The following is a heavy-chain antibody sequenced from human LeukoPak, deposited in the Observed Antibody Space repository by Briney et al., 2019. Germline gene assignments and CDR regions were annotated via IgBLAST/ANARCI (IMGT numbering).Heavy chain of an antibody. CDR2: ISGGGGST. CDR3: AKVGPTVTIGP. D-gene: IGHD4-17*01. J-gene: IGHJ5*02. V-gene: IGHV3-23*01. Sequence: GGSLRLSCAASGFTFSTYAMSWVRQAPGKGLEWVSAISGGGGSTYFADSVKGRFTISRDNSKNTLYLQMNSLRAEDTAVYYCAKVGPTVTIGPWGQGTLVTVSS. CDR1: GFTFSTYA.